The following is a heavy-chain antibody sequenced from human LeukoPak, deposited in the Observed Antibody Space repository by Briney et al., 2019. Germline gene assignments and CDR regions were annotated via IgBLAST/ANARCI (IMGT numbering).Heavy chain of an antibody. D-gene: IGHD3-10*01. V-gene: IGHV1-2*02. J-gene: IGHJ5*02. CDR2: INPNSGGT. Sequence: ASVKVSCKASGYTFTGYYMHWVRQAPGQGLEWMGWINPNSGGTNYAQKFQGRVTMTRDTSISTAYMELSRLRSDDTAVYYRAPITMVRGVIIGNWFDPWGQGTLVTVSS. CDR1: GYTFTGYY. CDR3: APITMVRGVIIGNWFDP.